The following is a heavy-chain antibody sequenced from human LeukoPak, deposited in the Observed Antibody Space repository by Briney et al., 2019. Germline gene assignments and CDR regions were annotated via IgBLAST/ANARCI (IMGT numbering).Heavy chain of an antibody. CDR2: IGGDGRRK. J-gene: IGHJ4*02. CDR1: GLTFSSQW. Sequence: GGSLRLSCVASGLTFSSQWMTWVRQAPGKGLEWLANIGGDGRRKFYEDSVEGRFTISRDNAKNSLYLQMNSLRAEDTAVYYCARESYYYDSSGQFDYWGQGTLVTVSS. CDR3: ARESYYYDSSGQFDY. D-gene: IGHD3-22*01. V-gene: IGHV3-7*01.